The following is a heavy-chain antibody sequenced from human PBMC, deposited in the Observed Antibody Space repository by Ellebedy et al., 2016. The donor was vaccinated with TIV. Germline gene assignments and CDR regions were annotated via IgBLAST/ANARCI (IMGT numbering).Heavy chain of an antibody. CDR2: INSDGSST. J-gene: IGHJ4*02. CDR1: GFTFTQYW. CDR3: ARDVFFGLFD. D-gene: IGHD3/OR15-3a*01. V-gene: IGHV3-74*01. Sequence: GESLKISCAASGFTFTQYWLHWVRQAPGKGPVWVSRINSDGSSTTYADSVKGRFTISRDNAKNSLHLQMNSLRDEDTAVYYCARDVFFGLFDWGQGTLVTVSS.